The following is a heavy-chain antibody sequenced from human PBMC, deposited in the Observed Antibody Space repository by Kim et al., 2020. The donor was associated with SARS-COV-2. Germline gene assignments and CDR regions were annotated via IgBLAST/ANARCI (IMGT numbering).Heavy chain of an antibody. CDR1: GYTLTELS. CDR3: AGSQILYYYYGMDV. Sequence: ASVKVSCKVSGYTLTELSMHWVRQAPGKGLEWMGGFDPEDGETIYAQKFQGRVTMTEDTSTDTAYMELSSLRSEDTAVYYCAGSQILYYYYGMDVWGQGTTVTVSS. V-gene: IGHV1-24*01. D-gene: IGHD2-15*01. CDR2: FDPEDGET. J-gene: IGHJ6*02.